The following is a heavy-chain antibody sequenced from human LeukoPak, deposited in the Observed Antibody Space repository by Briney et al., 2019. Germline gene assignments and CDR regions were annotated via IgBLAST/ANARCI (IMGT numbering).Heavy chain of an antibody. CDR3: ASRSGSTPYYIDY. D-gene: IGHD3-10*01. J-gene: IGHJ4*02. V-gene: IGHV1-18*01. Sequence: ASVKVSCKASGYTFTSQGLTWVRQAPGQGLEWMGWINTYNGKTTYARKLQGRVTMTTDTSTSTAYMELRSLRSDDTAVYYCASRSGSTPYYIDYWGQGTLLTVSS. CDR1: GYTFTSQG. CDR2: INTYNGKT.